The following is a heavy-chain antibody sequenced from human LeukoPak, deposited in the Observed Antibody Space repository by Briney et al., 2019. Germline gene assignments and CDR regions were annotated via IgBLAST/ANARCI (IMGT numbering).Heavy chain of an antibody. V-gene: IGHV4-34*01. J-gene: IGHJ4*02. D-gene: IGHD3-10*01. CDR3: ARGSRSTWVNRYYFDY. Sequence: SETLSLTCAVYGGSFSGYYWSWIRQPPGKGLEWIGEINHSGSTNYNPSLKSRVTISVDTSKNQFSLKLSSVTAADTAVYYCARGSRSTWVNRYYFDYWGQGTLVTVSS. CDR1: GGSFSGYY. CDR2: INHSGST.